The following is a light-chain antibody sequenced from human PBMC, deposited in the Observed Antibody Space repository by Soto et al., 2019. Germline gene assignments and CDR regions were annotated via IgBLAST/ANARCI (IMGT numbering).Light chain of an antibody. Sequence: HSALTQPRSVSGSPGQSVTISCTGTSSDVGGYNYVSWYQQHPGTAPKLVIYDVSKRPSGVPDRFSGSRSGYTGSLAISGLQAEDEADYFCCSYAGSYTLVFGGGTKLTVL. V-gene: IGLV2-11*01. CDR1: SSDVGGYNY. J-gene: IGLJ2*01. CDR3: CSYAGSYTLV. CDR2: DVS.